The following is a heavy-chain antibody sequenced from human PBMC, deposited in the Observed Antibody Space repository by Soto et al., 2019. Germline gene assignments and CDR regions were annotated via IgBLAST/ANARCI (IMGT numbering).Heavy chain of an antibody. J-gene: IGHJ5*02. CDR3: ARKEGTSCYFRGPRFDP. D-gene: IGHD2-2*01. Sequence: SETLSLTCAVSSGSIDNVYWWSWVRQSPGKGLEWIGETSHDGSTNYNPSLKSRVTISVDTSKNQFSLKLSSVTAADTAVYYCARKEGTSCYFRGPRFDPWGQGTLVTVSS. CDR2: TSHDGST. CDR1: SGSIDNVYW. V-gene: IGHV4-4*02.